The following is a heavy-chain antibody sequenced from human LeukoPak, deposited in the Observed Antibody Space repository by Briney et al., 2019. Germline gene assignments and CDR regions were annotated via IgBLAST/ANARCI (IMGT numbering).Heavy chain of an antibody. CDR2: IYSGGAT. Sequence: GRSLRLSCAASGFSVSGNYMSWVRQAPGEGLEWVSAIYSGGATYYTASVKRQFTMSRNTSKNTLDLHMNSLRVEDTAVYYCARWKMEGIVVDVFDIWGQGTRVTVSS. V-gene: IGHV3-53*04. CDR3: ARWKMEGIVVDVFDI. J-gene: IGHJ3*02. CDR1: GFSVSGNY. D-gene: IGHD3-22*01.